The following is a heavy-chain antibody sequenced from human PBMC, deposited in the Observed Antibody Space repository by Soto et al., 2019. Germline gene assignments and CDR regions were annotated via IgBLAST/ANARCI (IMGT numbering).Heavy chain of an antibody. CDR3: AGNYYGSGSYNY. J-gene: IGHJ4*02. CDR1: GGSFSGYY. CDR2: INHSGST. D-gene: IGHD3-10*01. Sequence: QVQLQQWGAGLLKPSETLSLTCAVYGGSFSGYYWSWIRQPPGKGLEWIGEINHSGSTNYNPSLKSRVTISVDKSKNQYSLKLSSVTAADTAVYYCAGNYYGSGSYNYWGQGTLVTVSS. V-gene: IGHV4-34*01.